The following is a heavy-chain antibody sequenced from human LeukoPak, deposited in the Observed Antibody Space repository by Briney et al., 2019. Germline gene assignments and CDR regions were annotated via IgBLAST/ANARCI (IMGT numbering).Heavy chain of an antibody. CDR2: IRYDGSNT. V-gene: IGHV3-30*02. Sequence: GGSLRLSCEASGFTFSSYGMHWVRQAPGEGLEWVAFIRYDGSNTYYADSVKGRFTISRDNSKNTPYLQMNSLRAEDTAVYYCAKEPPPDCSGGSCYLDHYFDYWGQGTLVTVSS. J-gene: IGHJ4*02. CDR3: AKEPPPDCSGGSCYLDHYFDY. D-gene: IGHD2-15*01. CDR1: GFTFSSYG.